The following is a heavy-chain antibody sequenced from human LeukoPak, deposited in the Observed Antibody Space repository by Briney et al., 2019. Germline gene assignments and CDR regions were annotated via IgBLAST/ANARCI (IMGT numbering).Heavy chain of an antibody. CDR1: GGPISSYY. J-gene: IGHJ2*01. V-gene: IGHV4-59*12. D-gene: IGHD3-10*01. CDR2: IYHTGST. Sequence: SETLSLTCTVSGGPISSYYWSWIRQPPGKGLEWIGYIYHTGSTLNNPSLRSRLTISIDTSKNQFSLKLSSVTAADTAVYYCAKVGWFGDWYFDLWGRGTLVTVSS. CDR3: AKVGWFGDWYFDL.